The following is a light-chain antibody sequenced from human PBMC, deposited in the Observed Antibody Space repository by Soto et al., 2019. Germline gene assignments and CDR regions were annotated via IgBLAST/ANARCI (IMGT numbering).Light chain of an antibody. J-gene: IGLJ1*01. CDR3: SSYAGNNIFV. CDR1: SSNIGAGYD. V-gene: IGLV1-40*01. CDR2: GNN. Sequence: QSVLTQPPSVSGAPGQRVTISCTGSSSNIGAGYDVHWYQQLPGTAPKLLIYGNNNRPSGVPDRFSGSKSGTSASLTISSLQAEDEANYYCSSYAGNNIFVFGTGTKVTVL.